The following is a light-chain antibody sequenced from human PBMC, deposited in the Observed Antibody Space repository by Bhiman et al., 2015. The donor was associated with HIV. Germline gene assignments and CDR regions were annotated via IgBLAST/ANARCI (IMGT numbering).Light chain of an antibody. CDR1: RLGDTY. J-gene: IGLJ1*01. Sequence: TQPPSVSVSPGQTASITCSGHRLGDTYVSWYQQFPGTAPRLLIYDNDQRPSGIPDRFSGSKSGTSATLAIAGLQTGDEADYYCVSWDTSLTAEVFGPGTKVTVL. CDR2: DND. V-gene: IGLV1-51*01. CDR3: VSWDTSLTAEV.